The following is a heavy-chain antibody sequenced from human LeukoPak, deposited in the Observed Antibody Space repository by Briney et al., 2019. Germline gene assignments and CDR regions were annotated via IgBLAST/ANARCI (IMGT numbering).Heavy chain of an antibody. Sequence: SETLSLTCTVSGGFISSSSYYWGWIRQPPGKGLEWIGGAYYSGSTYYNPSLESRVTISAHTSKNQFSLKLTSVTAADTAVFYCARRVRGRDNRYFDLWGRGTLVTVSS. J-gene: IGHJ2*01. CDR2: AYYSGST. CDR1: GGFISSSSYY. D-gene: IGHD3-10*01. CDR3: ARRVRGRDNRYFDL. V-gene: IGHV4-39*01.